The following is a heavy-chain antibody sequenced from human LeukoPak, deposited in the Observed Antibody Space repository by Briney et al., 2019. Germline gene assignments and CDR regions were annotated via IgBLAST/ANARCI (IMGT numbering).Heavy chain of an antibody. Sequence: ASVKVSCKASGYTFTISGITWVRQASGQGLEWMGWINAYNGSTNYAQNFQGRVIMTTDPSTNTAYMELRSLRSDDTAVYYCARVGYCSGGSCSGDFWGQGTLVTVSS. J-gene: IGHJ4*02. CDR2: INAYNGST. V-gene: IGHV1-18*01. D-gene: IGHD2-15*01. CDR1: GYTFTISG. CDR3: ARVGYCSGGSCSGDF.